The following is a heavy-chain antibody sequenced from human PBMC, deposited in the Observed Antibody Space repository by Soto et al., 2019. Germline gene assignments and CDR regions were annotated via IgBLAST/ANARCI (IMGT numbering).Heavy chain of an antibody. CDR3: ARGVGSSPPRY. D-gene: IGHD3-9*01. Sequence: PSETLSLTCTISGGSISVYYWSWIRQSPRQGLEWIGYVYDNGRPYYSPSLKSQVTISADTSKNKISLKLTSATAADTAVYYCARGVGSSPPRYWGRGTLVTVSS. J-gene: IGHJ4*02. V-gene: IGHV4-59*01. CDR1: GGSISVYY. CDR2: VYDNGRP.